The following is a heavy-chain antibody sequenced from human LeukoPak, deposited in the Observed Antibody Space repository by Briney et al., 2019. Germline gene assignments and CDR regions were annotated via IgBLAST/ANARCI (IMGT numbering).Heavy chain of an antibody. CDR1: GYTFTSYG. CDR3: ARDGVVRHSSGWYVWFDP. D-gene: IGHD6-19*01. V-gene: IGHV1-18*01. CDR2: ISAYNGNT. Sequence: GASVKVSCKASGYTFTSYGISWVRQAPGQGLEWMGWISAYNGNTNYAQKLQGRVTMTTDTSTSTAYMELRSLRSDDTAVYYCARDGVVRHSSGWYVWFDPWGQGTLVTVSS. J-gene: IGHJ5*02.